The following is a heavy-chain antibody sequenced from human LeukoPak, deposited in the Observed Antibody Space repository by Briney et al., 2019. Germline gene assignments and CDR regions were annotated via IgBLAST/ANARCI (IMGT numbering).Heavy chain of an antibody. CDR1: GFTFSSYW. CDR3: ARGTTGRTPVFDY. CDR2: INSDGSST. Sequence: GGSLRLSCAASGFTFSSYWMHWVRQAPAQGLVWVSRINSDGSSTTYADPVNGRFIISSDNANNTLYLQMNSPRAEDTAVYYCARGTTGRTPVFDYWGQGTLVTVSS. V-gene: IGHV3-74*01. D-gene: IGHD3-10*01. J-gene: IGHJ4*02.